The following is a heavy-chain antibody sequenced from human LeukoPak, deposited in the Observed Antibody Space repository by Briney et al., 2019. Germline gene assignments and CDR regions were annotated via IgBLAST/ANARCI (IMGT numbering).Heavy chain of an antibody. J-gene: IGHJ4*02. V-gene: IGHV3-66*01. D-gene: IGHD1-1*01. CDR1: GFTVRSNY. CDR2: IYSGGST. CDR3: ARGGTHPRFDY. Sequence: GGSLRLSCAASGFTVRSNYMSWVRQAPGKGLEWVSVIYSGGSTYYADSVKGRFTISRDNSKNTLYLQMNSLRAEDTAVYYCARGGTHPRFDYWGQGTLVTVSS.